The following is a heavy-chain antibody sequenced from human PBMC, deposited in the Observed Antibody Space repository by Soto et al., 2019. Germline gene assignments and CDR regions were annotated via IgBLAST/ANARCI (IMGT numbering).Heavy chain of an antibody. Sequence: SETLSLTCAVSGGSISSGGYSWSWIRQPPGKGLEWIGYMYHSGSTYYNPSLKSRVTISIDRSKNQFSLKLSSVTAADTAVYYCDMVPDYWGQGILVTVS. D-gene: IGHD2-2*01. V-gene: IGHV4-30-2*01. CDR1: GGSISSGGYS. CDR2: MYHSGST. J-gene: IGHJ4*02. CDR3: DMVPDY.